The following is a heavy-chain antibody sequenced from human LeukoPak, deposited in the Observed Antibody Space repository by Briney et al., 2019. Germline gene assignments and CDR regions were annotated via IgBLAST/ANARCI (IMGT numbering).Heavy chain of an antibody. CDR3: ARGGVGATTYVWFDP. D-gene: IGHD1-26*01. CDR2: INPSGGST. CDR1: GYTFTNYY. V-gene: IGHV1-46*01. J-gene: IGHJ5*02. Sequence: ASVKVSCKASGYTFTNYYIHWVRQAPGQGLECMGIINPSGGSTSYAQKFQGRVTMTRDMSTSTVYMELSSLRSEDAAVYYCARGGVGATTYVWFDPWGQGTLVTVSS.